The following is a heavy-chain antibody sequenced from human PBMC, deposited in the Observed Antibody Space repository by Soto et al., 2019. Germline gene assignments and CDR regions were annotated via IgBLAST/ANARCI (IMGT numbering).Heavy chain of an antibody. D-gene: IGHD6-19*01. J-gene: IGHJ3*02. V-gene: IGHV3-30-3*01. CDR1: GFTFSSYA. CDR3: ARATSGWYKDAFDI. CDR2: ISYDGSNK. Sequence: QVQLVESGGGVVQPGRSLRLSCAASGFTFSSYAMHWVRQAPGKGLEWVAVISYDGSNKYYADSVKGRFTISRDNSKNTLYLQMNSLRPEDTAVYYCARATSGWYKDAFDIWGQGTMVIVSS.